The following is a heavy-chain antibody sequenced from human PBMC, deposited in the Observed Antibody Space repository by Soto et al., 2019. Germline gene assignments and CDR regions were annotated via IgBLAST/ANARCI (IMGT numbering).Heavy chain of an antibody. D-gene: IGHD1-1*01. CDR1: GFSLSTTGVG. Sequence: VFGPTLVNHTLTLTLTCTFSGFSLSTTGVGVGWIRQHPGKALEWLALLYWDDDKRYSPSLKNRLTITKDTSKNQVVLTMNNMDPVDTGTYYCAHKAAPNCQDPYFYYGMEVWGQWTTVTVSS. J-gene: IGHJ6*02. V-gene: IGHV2-5*02. CDR3: AHKAAPNCQDPYFYYGMEV. CDR2: LYWDDDK.